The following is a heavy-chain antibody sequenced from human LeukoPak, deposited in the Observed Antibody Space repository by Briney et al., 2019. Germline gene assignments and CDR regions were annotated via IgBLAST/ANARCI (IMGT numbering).Heavy chain of an antibody. CDR3: ARGAIDIVVVVAATFFDY. V-gene: IGHV1-18*01. D-gene: IGHD2-15*01. CDR1: GYTCTSYG. J-gene: IGHJ4*02. CDR2: ISAYNGNT. Sequence: ASVKVSCKASGYTCTSYGISWVRQAPGQGLEWMGWISAYNGNTNYAQKLQGRVTMTTDTSTSTAYMELRSLRSDDTAVYYCARGAIDIVVVVAATFFDYWGQGTLVTVSS.